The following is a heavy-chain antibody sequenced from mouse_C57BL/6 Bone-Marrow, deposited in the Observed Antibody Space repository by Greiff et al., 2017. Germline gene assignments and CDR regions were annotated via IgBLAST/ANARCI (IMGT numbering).Heavy chain of an antibody. CDR3: ASGGYDAWFAY. CDR2: IYPGDGDT. Sequence: VQLQESGPELVKPGASVKISCKASGYAFSSSWMNWVKQRPGKGLEWIGRIYPGDGDTNYNGKFKGKDTLTADKSSGTAYMQLSSLTSEDSAVXVCASGGYDAWFAYWGQGTLVTVSA. J-gene: IGHJ3*01. CDR1: GYAFSSSW. V-gene: IGHV1-82*01. D-gene: IGHD2-2*01.